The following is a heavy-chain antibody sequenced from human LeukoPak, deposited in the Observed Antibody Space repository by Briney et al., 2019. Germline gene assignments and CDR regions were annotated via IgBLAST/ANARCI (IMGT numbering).Heavy chain of an antibody. V-gene: IGHV1-2*02. CDR1: GYSFTGYY. Sequence: AAVKVSCKASGYSFTGYYMHWVRQAPGQGLEWMGWINPNSGGTKYAQKFKGRVTMTRDTSISTAYMELSRLRSDDTAVYYCARVDTAMVAGGGDYWGQGTLVTVSS. CDR2: INPNSGGT. CDR3: ARVDTAMVAGGGDY. J-gene: IGHJ4*02. D-gene: IGHD5-18*01.